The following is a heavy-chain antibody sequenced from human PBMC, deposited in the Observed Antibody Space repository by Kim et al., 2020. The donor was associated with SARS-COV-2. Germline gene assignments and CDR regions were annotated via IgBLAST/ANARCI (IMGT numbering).Heavy chain of an antibody. D-gene: IGHD4-17*01. V-gene: IGHV1-69*01. Sequence: YAQKFQGRVTISVDEVTNTAYLELSSLRSEDTAVYYCGRTTSNYYYYMDVWGKGTTVTVSS. J-gene: IGHJ6*03. CDR3: GRTTSNYYYYMDV.